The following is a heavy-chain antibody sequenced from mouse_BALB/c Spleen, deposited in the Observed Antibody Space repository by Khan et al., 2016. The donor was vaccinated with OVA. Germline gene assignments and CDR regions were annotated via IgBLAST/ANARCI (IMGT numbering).Heavy chain of an antibody. V-gene: IGHV1-7*01. CDR2: INPSSGYT. J-gene: IGHJ2*01. CDR1: GYTFSNYW. Sequence: QVQLKESGAELAKPGASVKMSCKASGYTFSNYWIHWVKQRPGQGLEWIGYINPSSGYTYYNQTFNDKATLTTDKSSSTAYMQLNSLTSEDSAVYYCARDRIDYWGQGTTLTVSS. CDR3: ARDRIDY.